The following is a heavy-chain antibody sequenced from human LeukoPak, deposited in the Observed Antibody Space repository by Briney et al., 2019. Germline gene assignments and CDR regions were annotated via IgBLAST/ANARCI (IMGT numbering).Heavy chain of an antibody. Sequence: SETLSLTCSVSGDSVTSSSYYWGWIRQSPGKGLEWIATVYYSGGTYLYNPSLKSRVSMSVDASKNQFSLKLSSVTAADTAVYYCARRGPGYWGQGTLVTVSS. V-gene: IGHV4-39*01. CDR3: ARRGPGY. CDR2: VYYSGGT. CDR1: GDSVTSSSYY. J-gene: IGHJ4*02.